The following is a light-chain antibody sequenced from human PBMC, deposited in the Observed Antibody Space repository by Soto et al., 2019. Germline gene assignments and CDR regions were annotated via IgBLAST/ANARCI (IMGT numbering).Light chain of an antibody. CDR1: ETVPKSY. CDR2: DAS. J-gene: IGKJ5*01. V-gene: IGKV3-20*01. Sequence: IVLTQSTGTLSLSPGERATLSCRASETVPKSYLAWYQQRPGQAPRLLIYDASNRATGIPDRFSGSESGTDFTLTISHLEPEDFAVYYCHQYAWSPLTFVQGTRLEIK. CDR3: HQYAWSPLT.